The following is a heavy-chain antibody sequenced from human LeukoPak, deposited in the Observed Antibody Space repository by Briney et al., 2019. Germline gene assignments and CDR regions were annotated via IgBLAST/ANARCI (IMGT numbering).Heavy chain of an antibody. D-gene: IGHD3-9*01. CDR3: APGDFDWFKWFDP. J-gene: IGHJ5*02. Sequence: PGGSLRLSCAASGFTFSRYWMHWVRQAPGKGLVWVSRINGDGSTTSYADSVKGGFTISRDNAKNSLYLQMNSLRAEDTAVYYCAPGDFDWFKWFDPWGQGTLLTVSS. CDR1: GFTFSRYW. V-gene: IGHV3-74*01. CDR2: INGDGSTT.